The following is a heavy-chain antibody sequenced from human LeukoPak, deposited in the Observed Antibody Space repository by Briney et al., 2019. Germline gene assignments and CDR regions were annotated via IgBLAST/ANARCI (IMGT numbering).Heavy chain of an antibody. CDR2: IHPSGRL. CDR1: GASFSSGDQY. CDR3: ARVRPFRPTFYYYYYMDV. V-gene: IGHV4-39*07. D-gene: IGHD4-11*01. Sequence: SETLSLTCTVSGASFSSGDQYWNWIRQSPGKGLEWIGSIHPSGRLYNNPSLESRVTISIDTSKNQFSLKLSSVTAADTAVYYCARVRPFRPTFYYYYYMDVWGKGTTVTVSS. J-gene: IGHJ6*03.